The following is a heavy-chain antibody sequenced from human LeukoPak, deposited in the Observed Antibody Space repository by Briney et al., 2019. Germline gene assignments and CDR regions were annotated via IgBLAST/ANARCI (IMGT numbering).Heavy chain of an antibody. CDR2: IRYDGSNK. CDR3: AKKSIAVAGKYFQH. Sequence: GGSLRLSCAASGFTFSSYGMHWVRQAPGKGLEWVAFIRYDGSNKYCADSVKGRFTISRDNSKNTLYLQMNSLRAEDTAVYYCAKKSIAVAGKYFQHWGQGTLVTVSS. CDR1: GFTFSSYG. J-gene: IGHJ1*01. V-gene: IGHV3-30*02. D-gene: IGHD6-19*01.